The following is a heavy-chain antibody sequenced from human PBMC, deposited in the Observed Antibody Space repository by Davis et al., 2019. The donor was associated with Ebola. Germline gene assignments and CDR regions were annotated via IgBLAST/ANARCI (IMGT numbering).Heavy chain of an antibody. CDR3: ANVDTALDY. D-gene: IGHD5-18*01. J-gene: IGHJ4*02. CDR1: GFTFSGSA. Sequence: GESLKISCAASGFTFSGSAMHWVRQASGKGLEWVGRIRSKANSYATAYAASVKGRFTISRDNSKNTLYLQMNSLRAEDTAVYYCANVDTALDYWGQGTLVTVSS. CDR2: IRSKANSYAT. V-gene: IGHV3-73*01.